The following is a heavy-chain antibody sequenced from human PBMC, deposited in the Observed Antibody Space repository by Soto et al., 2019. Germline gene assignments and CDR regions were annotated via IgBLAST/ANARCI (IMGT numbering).Heavy chain of an antibody. CDR3: ARAGPQSWGYSSSSGGVDY. Sequence: EVQLVESGGGLVKPGGSLRLSCAVSGFTFSSYSMNWVRQAPGKGLEWVSSISSSSSYIYYADSVKGRFTISRDNAKNSLYLQMNSLRAEDTAVYYCARAGPQSWGYSSSSGGVDYWGQGTLVTVSS. V-gene: IGHV3-21*01. CDR2: ISSSSSYI. CDR1: GFTFSSYS. J-gene: IGHJ4*02. D-gene: IGHD6-6*01.